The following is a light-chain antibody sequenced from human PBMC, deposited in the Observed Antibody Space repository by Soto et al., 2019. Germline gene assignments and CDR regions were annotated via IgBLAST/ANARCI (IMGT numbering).Light chain of an antibody. CDR2: DVS. V-gene: IGLV2-14*01. Sequence: QSALTQPASVSGSPGQSITISCTGTSSDVGGYNYVSWYQQHPGKAPKLMIYDVSNRPSGVSNRFSGSKSGNTASLTISGLQAEDEADYYCSSYTSSSNVEFGGGTKLTVL. CDR1: SSDVGGYNY. J-gene: IGLJ2*01. CDR3: SSYTSSSNVE.